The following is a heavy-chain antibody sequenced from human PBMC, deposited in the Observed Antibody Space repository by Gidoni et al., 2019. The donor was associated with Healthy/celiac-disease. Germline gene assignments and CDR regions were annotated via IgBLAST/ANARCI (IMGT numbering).Heavy chain of an antibody. J-gene: IGHJ3*02. Sequence: EVQLVESGGGWVQPGRSLRLSCAAAGFTFDDYAMHWVRQAPGKGLEWVSGICWNSGSIGYADSVKCRFTISRDNAKNSLYLQMNSLRAEDTALYYCAKDSSSWYWGAFDIWGQGTMVTVSS. CDR2: ICWNSGSI. D-gene: IGHD6-13*01. V-gene: IGHV3-9*01. CDR3: AKDSSSWYWGAFDI. CDR1: GFTFDDYA.